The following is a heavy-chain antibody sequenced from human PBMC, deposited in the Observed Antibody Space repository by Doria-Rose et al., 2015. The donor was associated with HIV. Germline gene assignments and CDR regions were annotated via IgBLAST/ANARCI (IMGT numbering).Heavy chain of an antibody. J-gene: IGHJ4*02. CDR1: GFTFSSHA. D-gene: IGHD3-10*01. V-gene: IGHV3-21*01. CDR3: ATGVTLDY. Sequence: VQLVESGGGLVRPGGSLRLPCATSGFTFSSHAINWFCQTPGKGLEWVYSISSTSAYINYADSVRGRFTISRDNARNSLYLQMDSLRAEDTAIYYCATGVTLDYWGQGTLVTVSS. CDR2: ISSTSAYI.